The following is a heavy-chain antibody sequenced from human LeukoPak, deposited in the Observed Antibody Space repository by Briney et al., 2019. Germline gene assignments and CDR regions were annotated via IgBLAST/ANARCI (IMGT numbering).Heavy chain of an antibody. V-gene: IGHV3-11*06. J-gene: IGHJ6*04. D-gene: IGHD5-18*01. CDR3: VRDLGGDSYGYVHYDMDV. CDR2: ISSSSSYT. CDR1: GFTFSDYY. Sequence: GGSLRLSCAASGFTFSDYYMNWIRQAPGKGLEWVSYISSSSSYTNYADSVKGRFTISRDNAKNSLYLQMNSLRAEDTAVYYCVRDLGGDSYGYVHYDMDVWGKGTTVTVSS.